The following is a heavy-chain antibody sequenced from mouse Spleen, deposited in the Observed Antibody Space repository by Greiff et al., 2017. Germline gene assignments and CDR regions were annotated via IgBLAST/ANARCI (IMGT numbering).Heavy chain of an antibody. CDR1: GFTFSSYA. CDR3: ARKGYYAMDY. V-gene: IGHV5-9-1*01. CDR2: ISSGGSYT. Sequence: EVKLEESGGGLVKPGGSLKLSCAASGFTFSSYAMSWVRQTPEKRLEWVATISSGGSYTYYPDSVKGRFTISRDNAKNTLYLQMSSLRSEETAMYYCARKGYYAMDYWGQGTSVTVSS. J-gene: IGHJ4*01.